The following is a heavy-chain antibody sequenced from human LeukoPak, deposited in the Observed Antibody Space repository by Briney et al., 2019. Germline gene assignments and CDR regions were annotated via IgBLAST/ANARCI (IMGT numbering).Heavy chain of an antibody. V-gene: IGHV1-8*03. J-gene: IGHJ4*02. D-gene: IGHD2-2*01. Sequence: GASVKVSCKASGYTLTGYYIHWVRQAPGQGLEWMGWMNPNSGNTGYAQKFQGRVTITRNTSISTAYMELSSLRSEDTAVYYCARGYCSSTSCYGELDYWGQGTLVTVSS. CDR2: MNPNSGNT. CDR1: GYTLTGYY. CDR3: ARGYCSSTSCYGELDY.